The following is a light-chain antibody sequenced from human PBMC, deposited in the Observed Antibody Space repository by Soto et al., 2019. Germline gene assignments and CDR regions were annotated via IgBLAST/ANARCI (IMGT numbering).Light chain of an antibody. CDR2: GAS. CDR1: QRISSY. V-gene: IGKV1-39*01. J-gene: IGKJ3*01. Sequence: DIQMTQSPSSLSASVGDRVTITCRASQRISSYLNWYQQQPGKAPKLLIYGASSLNTGVPSRFRGRGSVTDFTLTISRMQPEDFATYYCQPTFSVPAFSFGPGTRVDIK. CDR3: QPTFSVPAFS.